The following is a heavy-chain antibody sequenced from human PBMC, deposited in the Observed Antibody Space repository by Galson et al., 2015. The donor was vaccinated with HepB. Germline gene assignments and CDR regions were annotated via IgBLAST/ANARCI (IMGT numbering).Heavy chain of an antibody. V-gene: IGHV3-11*06. Sequence: SLRLSCAASGFTFSDYYMSWIRQAPGEGLEWVSYISSSSSYTNYADSVKGRFTISRDNAKSSLYLQMNSLRAEDTAVYYCARGGIEQYYYYYGMDVWGQGTLVTVSS. CDR1: GFTFSDYY. CDR2: ISSSSSYT. CDR3: ARGGIEQYYYYYGMDV. J-gene: IGHJ6*02. D-gene: IGHD3-16*01.